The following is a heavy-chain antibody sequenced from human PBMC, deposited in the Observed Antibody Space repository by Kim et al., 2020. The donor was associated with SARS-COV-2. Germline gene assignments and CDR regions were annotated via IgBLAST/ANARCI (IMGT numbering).Heavy chain of an antibody. CDR2: K. CDR3: ARDLSDYGPDY. V-gene: IGHV3-33*01. D-gene: IGHD4-17*01. Sequence: KYYGGSVKGRFTTSRDNSKNTLYLQMNSLRAEDTAVYYCARDLSDYGPDYWGQGTLVTVSS. J-gene: IGHJ4*02.